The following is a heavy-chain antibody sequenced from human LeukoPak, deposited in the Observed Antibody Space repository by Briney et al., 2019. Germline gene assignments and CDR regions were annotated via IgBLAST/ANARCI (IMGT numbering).Heavy chain of an antibody. CDR3: ARAPSEIGGYYPEYFRH. J-gene: IGHJ1*01. CDR1: GFTFSSYW. D-gene: IGHD3-22*01. Sequence: GGSLRLSCAASGFTFSSYWMHWVRQAPGKGLVWVSRIKSDGSTNYADSVKGRFTISRDNAKNTVSLQMNSLRAEDTGVYYCARAPSEIGGYYPEYFRHWGRGTLVTVSS. V-gene: IGHV3-74*01. CDR2: IKSDGST.